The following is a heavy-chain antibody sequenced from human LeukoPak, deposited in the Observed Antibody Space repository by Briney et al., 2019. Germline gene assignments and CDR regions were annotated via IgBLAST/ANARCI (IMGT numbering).Heavy chain of an antibody. D-gene: IGHD6-19*01. CDR3: ARQWLVRDYYYGMDV. CDR2: ISAYNGNT. V-gene: IGHV1-18*01. CDR1: GYTFTSYG. Sequence: ASVKVSCKASGYTFTSYGISWVRQAPGQGLEWMGWISAYNGNTNYAQKLQGRVTMTTDTSTSTAYMELRSLRSDDTAVYYCARQWLVRDYYYGMDVWGQGTTVTVSS. J-gene: IGHJ6*02.